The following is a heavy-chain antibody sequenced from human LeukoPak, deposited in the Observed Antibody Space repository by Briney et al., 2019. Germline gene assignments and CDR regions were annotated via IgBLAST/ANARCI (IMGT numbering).Heavy chain of an antibody. CDR3: ARDSSYDYYIDV. CDR2: MNPNSGHT. Sequence: ASVKVSCKASGYTFSEYVIVWVRQASGQGLEWMGWMNPNSGHTGLAPKFQGRLTMTRDNSIGTAYMALSSLSSDDTAVYYCARDSSYDYYIDVWGKGTPVTVSS. CDR1: GYTFSEYV. D-gene: IGHD3-16*01. V-gene: IGHV1-8*01. J-gene: IGHJ6*03.